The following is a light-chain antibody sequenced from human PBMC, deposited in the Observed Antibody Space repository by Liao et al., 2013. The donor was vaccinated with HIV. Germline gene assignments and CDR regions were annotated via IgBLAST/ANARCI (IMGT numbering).Light chain of an antibody. V-gene: IGLV3-21*01. CDR1: TLEVKV. CDR3: QVWDSSSDHPDV. Sequence: SYVLTQPPSVSVAPGKTARITCGETTLEVKVCTGTSRSQARPLCWSSIMIATGPQGSLSDSLAPTRGNTATLTISRVEAGDEADYYCQVWDSSSDHPDVFGTGTKVTVL. CDR2: MIA. J-gene: IGLJ1*01.